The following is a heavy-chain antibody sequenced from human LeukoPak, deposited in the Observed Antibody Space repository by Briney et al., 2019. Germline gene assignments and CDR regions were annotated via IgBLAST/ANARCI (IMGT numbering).Heavy chain of an antibody. J-gene: IGHJ6*02. Sequence: VASVKVSCKASGGTFSSYAISWVRQAPGQGLEWMGGIIPIFGTANYAQKFQGRVTITADESTSTAYMELSSLRSEDTAVYYCARMVVTDPEYQLVDVWGQGTTVTVSS. V-gene: IGHV1-69*13. D-gene: IGHD2-2*01. CDR1: GGTFSSYA. CDR2: IIPIFGTA. CDR3: ARMVVTDPEYQLVDV.